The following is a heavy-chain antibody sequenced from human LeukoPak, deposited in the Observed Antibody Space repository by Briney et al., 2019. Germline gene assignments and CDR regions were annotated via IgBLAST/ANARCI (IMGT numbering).Heavy chain of an antibody. CDR1: GFTFSSYG. CDR2: IWYDGSNK. CDR3: ARDAGRYFDWLGY. V-gene: IGHV3-33*01. Sequence: PGGSLRLSCAASGFTFSSYGMHWVRQAPGKGLERVAVIWYDGSNKYYADSVKGRFTISRDNSKNTLYLQMNSLRAEDTAVYYCARDAGRYFDWLGYWGQGTLVTVSS. D-gene: IGHD3-9*01. J-gene: IGHJ4*02.